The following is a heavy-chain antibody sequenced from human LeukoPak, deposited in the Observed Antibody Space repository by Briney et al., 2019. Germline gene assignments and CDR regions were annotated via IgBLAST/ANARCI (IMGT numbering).Heavy chain of an antibody. Sequence: SLKVSCKASGGTLISYAISWVRQAPGQGREWMGGIIPIFGTANYAQKFQGRVTITADESRSTADMGLSSLKSEVTAVYYCARDYYDFWSGSGRNGNDSFDYYYMDVCGKGTTVTVS. CDR2: IIPIFGTA. V-gene: IGHV1-69*01. D-gene: IGHD3-3*01. CDR3: ARDYYDFWSGSGRNGNDSFDYYYMDV. CDR1: GGTLISYA. J-gene: IGHJ6*03.